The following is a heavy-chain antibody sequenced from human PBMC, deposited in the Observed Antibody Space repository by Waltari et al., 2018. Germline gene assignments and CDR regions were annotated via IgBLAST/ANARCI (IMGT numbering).Heavy chain of an antibody. CDR2: ISGSGGST. Sequence: VQLVESGGGVVQPGRSLRLSCAASGFTFSSYAMSWVRQAPGKGLEWVSAISGSGGSTYYADSVKGRFTISRDNSKNTLYLQMNSLRVEDTAVYYCAKALFGRIAARPDWDYWGQGTLVTVSS. D-gene: IGHD6-6*01. V-gene: IGHV3-23*04. CDR3: AKALFGRIAARPDWDY. J-gene: IGHJ4*02. CDR1: GFTFSSYA.